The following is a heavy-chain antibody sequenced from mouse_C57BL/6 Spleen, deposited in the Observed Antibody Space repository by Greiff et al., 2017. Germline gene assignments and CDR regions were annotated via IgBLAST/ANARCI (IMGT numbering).Heavy chain of an antibody. Sequence: QVQLKESGPGLVAPSQSLSITCTVSGFSLTSYGVHWVRQPPGKGLEWLVVIWSDGSTTYNSAPKSRLSISKDNSKSQVFLKMNSLQTDDTAMYYCARQGGYGNYLYYAMDYWGQGTSVTVSS. V-gene: IGHV2-6-1*01. CDR3: ARQGGYGNYLYYAMDY. D-gene: IGHD2-1*01. J-gene: IGHJ4*01. CDR2: IWSDGST. CDR1: GFSLTSYG.